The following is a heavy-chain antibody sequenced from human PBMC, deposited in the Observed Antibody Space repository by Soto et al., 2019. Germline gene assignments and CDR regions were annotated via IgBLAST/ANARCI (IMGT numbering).Heavy chain of an antibody. J-gene: IGHJ3*02. D-gene: IGHD3-22*01. CDR2: IYYSGST. Sequence: PSETLSLTCTVSGGSISSYYWSWIRQPPGKGLEWIGYIYYSGSTNYNPSLKSRVTISVDTSKNQFSLKLSSVTAADTAVYYCAKGHFYDIHDSFDIWGQGTMVTVSS. CDR3: AKGHFYDIHDSFDI. V-gene: IGHV4-59*01. CDR1: GGSISSYY.